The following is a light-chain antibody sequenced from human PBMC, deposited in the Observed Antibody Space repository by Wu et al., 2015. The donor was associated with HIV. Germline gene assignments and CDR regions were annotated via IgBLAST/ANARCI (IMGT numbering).Light chain of an antibody. CDR1: QTVTSN. CDR2: GAS. CDR3: QQYNNWPPS. V-gene: IGKV3-15*01. J-gene: IGKJ2*03. Sequence: EIVMTQSPATLSVSPGERATLSCRASQTVTSNLAWYQQKPGQAPRLLIYGASTRATGIPARFSGSGSGTEFTLTISSLQSEDFVTYYCQQYNNWPPSFGRGDQAGDQT.